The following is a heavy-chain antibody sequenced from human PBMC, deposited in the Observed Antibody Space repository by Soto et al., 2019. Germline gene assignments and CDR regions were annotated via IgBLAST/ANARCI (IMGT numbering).Heavy chain of an antibody. CDR3: AKDQGSSWYEIDY. D-gene: IGHD6-13*01. J-gene: IGHJ4*02. V-gene: IGHV3-23*01. CDR1: GFTFSNYA. Sequence: EVQLLESGGGLVQPGGSLRLSCAASGFTFSNYAVTWVRQAPGKGLEWVSTISGSGGSTYYADSVKGRFTISRDNSKNTLYLQMNSLRAEDTAVCYCAKDQGSSWYEIDYWGQGTLVIVSS. CDR2: ISGSGGST.